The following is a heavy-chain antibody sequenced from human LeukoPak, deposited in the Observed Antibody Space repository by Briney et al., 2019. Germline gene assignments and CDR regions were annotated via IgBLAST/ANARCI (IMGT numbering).Heavy chain of an antibody. CDR1: GGSFSGYY. CDR3: ARHSDSGYDMRARDWFDP. J-gene: IGHJ5*02. CDR2: INHSGST. Sequence: PSETLSLTCAVYGGSFSGYYWSWIRQPPGKGLEWIGEINHSGSTNYNPSLKSRVTISVDTSKNQFSLKLSSVTAADTAVYYCARHSDSGYDMRARDWFDPWGQGTLVTVSS. D-gene: IGHD5-12*01. V-gene: IGHV4-34*01.